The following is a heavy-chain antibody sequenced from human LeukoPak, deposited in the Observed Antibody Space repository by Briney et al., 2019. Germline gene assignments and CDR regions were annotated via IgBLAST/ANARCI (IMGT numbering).Heavy chain of an antibody. V-gene: IGHV3-48*03. CDR2: ISSSGSTI. Sequence: GGSLRLSCAASGFTFSSYEMNWVRQAPGKGLEWVPYISSSGSTIYYADSVKGRFTISRDNAKNSLYLQMNSLRAEDTAVYYCARDAAYGDYPNWFDPWGQGTLVTVSS. CDR3: ARDAAYGDYPNWFDP. J-gene: IGHJ5*02. D-gene: IGHD4-17*01. CDR1: GFTFSSYE.